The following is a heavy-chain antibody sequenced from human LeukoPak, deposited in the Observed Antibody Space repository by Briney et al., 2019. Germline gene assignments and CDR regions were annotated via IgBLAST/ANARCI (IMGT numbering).Heavy chain of an antibody. Sequence: GGSLRLSCAASGFTFSSYGMPWVRQAPGKGLEWVAVISYDGSNKYYADSVKGRFTISRDNSKNTLYLQMNSLRAEDTAVYYCAKGDYDSSGYYDYWGQGTPVTVSS. CDR2: ISYDGSNK. CDR1: GFTFSSYG. D-gene: IGHD3-22*01. CDR3: AKGDYDSSGYYDY. J-gene: IGHJ4*02. V-gene: IGHV3-30*18.